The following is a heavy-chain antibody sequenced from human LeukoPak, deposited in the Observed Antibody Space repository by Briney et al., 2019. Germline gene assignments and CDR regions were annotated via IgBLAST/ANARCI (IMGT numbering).Heavy chain of an antibody. J-gene: IGHJ1*01. CDR2: IWYDGSNK. D-gene: IGHD1-14*01. CDR1: GFTFSSYG. Sequence: GGSLRLSCAASGFTFSSYGMHWVRQAPGKGLEWVAVIWYDGSNKYYADSVKGRFTISRDNSKNTLYLQMNSLRAEDTAVYYCARGNGRTLSAEYFQHWGQGTLVTVSS. CDR3: ARGNGRTLSAEYFQH. V-gene: IGHV3-33*01.